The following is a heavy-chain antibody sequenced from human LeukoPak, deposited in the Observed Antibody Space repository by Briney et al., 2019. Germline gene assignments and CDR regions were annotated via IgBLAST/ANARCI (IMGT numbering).Heavy chain of an antibody. J-gene: IGHJ4*02. CDR1: GYTFTGHY. CDR3: ASDDSITRRFDY. Sequence: GASVKVSCKASGYTFTGHYMHWVRQAPGQGLEWMGIINPSGGSTDYAQKFQGRVTMTRDTSTSTAYMELSSLRSEDTAVYYCASDDSITRRFDYWGQGTLVTVSS. V-gene: IGHV1-46*01. D-gene: IGHD1-14*01. CDR2: INPSGGST.